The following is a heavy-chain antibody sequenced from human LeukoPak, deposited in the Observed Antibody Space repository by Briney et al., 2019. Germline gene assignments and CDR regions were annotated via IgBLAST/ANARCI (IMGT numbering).Heavy chain of an antibody. D-gene: IGHD3-3*01. J-gene: IGHJ4*02. Sequence: ASVKVSCKASGGTFSSYAISWVRRAPGQGLEWMGGIIPIFGTANYAQKFQGRVTITADESTSTAYMELSSLRSEDTAVYYCASGDFWSGLSFDCWGQGTLVTVSS. CDR2: IIPIFGTA. V-gene: IGHV1-69*13. CDR3: ASGDFWSGLSFDC. CDR1: GGTFSSYA.